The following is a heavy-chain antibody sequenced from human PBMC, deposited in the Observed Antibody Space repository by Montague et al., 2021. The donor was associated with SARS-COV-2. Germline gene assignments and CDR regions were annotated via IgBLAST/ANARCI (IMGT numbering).Heavy chain of an antibody. CDR3: VRAGGSWYYFDY. D-gene: IGHD3-16*01. J-gene: IGHJ4*02. Sequence: SETLSLTCTISGVSITSYYCSWVRQPPGKGLEWIGHIYVSGTTNYSPSLKSRVRLSIATPKNHFSLNLESLTAADTAVYYCVRAGGSWYYFDYWGQGTLVTVSS. V-gene: IGHV4-4*07. CDR2: IYVSGTT. CDR1: GVSITSYY.